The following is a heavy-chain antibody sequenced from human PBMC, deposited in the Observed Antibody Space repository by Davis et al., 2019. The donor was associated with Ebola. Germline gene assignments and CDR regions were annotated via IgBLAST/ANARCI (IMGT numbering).Heavy chain of an antibody. Sequence: PSETLSLTCTVSGASVSSGSYYWTWIRQPPGKGLEWIGYGYIYQNGHTNYNPSLKSRVTISIATSKNQFSLKLKSVTAADTAVYYCARGGGFPGLDCWGLGTLVTVSS. CDR3: ARGGGFPGLDC. D-gene: IGHD3-16*01. J-gene: IGHJ4*02. CDR2: GYIYQNGHT. V-gene: IGHV4-61*01. CDR1: GASVSSGSYY.